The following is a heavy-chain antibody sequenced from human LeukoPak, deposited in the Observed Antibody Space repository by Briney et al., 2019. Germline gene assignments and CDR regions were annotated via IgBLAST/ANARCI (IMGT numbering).Heavy chain of an antibody. V-gene: IGHV1-46*01. CDR1: GYTFTSYY. Sequence: ASVKVSCKASGYTFTSYYMHWVRQAPGQGLEWMGIINPSGGSTSYAQKFQGRVTITADKSTSTAYMELSSLRSEDTAVYYCARTVVVTAGHAFDIWGQGTMVTVSS. CDR2: INPSGGST. CDR3: ARTVVVTAGHAFDI. D-gene: IGHD2-21*02. J-gene: IGHJ3*02.